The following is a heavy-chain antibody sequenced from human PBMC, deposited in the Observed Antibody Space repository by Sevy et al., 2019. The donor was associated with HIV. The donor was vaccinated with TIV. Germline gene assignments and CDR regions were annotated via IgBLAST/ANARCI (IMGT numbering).Heavy chain of an antibody. D-gene: IGHD3-3*01. CDR1: GDSVSSNSAA. CDR3: ARGDLNYDFWSGYWKTDNWFDP. CDR2: TYYRSKWSN. J-gene: IGHJ5*02. Sequence: SQTLSLTCAISGDSVSSNSAAWNWIRQSPSRGLEWLGRTYYRSKWSNDYAVSVKSRITINPDTSKNQFSLQLNSVTPEDTAVYYCARGDLNYDFWSGYWKTDNWFDPWGQGTLVTVSS. V-gene: IGHV6-1*01.